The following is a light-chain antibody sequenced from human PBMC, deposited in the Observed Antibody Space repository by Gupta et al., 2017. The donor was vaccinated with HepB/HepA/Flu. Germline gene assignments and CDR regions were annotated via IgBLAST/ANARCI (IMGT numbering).Light chain of an antibody. CDR1: QSVSSY. Sequence: EIVLTQSPATLSLSPGERATLTCRASQSVSSYLAWYQQKPGQAPRLLIYDASNRATGIPARFSGSGSATDVSPTIISLEPEDFAVYYCQQRSNWPPLTFGGGTKVEIK. J-gene: IGKJ4*01. CDR2: DAS. V-gene: IGKV3-11*01. CDR3: QQRSNWPPLT.